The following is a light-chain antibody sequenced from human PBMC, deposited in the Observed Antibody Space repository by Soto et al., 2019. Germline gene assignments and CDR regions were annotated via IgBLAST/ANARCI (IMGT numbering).Light chain of an antibody. J-gene: IGLJ2*01. V-gene: IGLV2-14*01. CDR2: DVS. Sequence: QSALTQPASVSGSRGQSITISCTGTSSDVGGYNYVSWYQQHPGKAPKLMIYDVSNRPSGVSSRFSGSKSGNTASLTISGLQAEDAADYYCSSYTSSSTLVVFGGGTKLTVL. CDR3: SSYTSSSTLVV. CDR1: SSDVGGYNY.